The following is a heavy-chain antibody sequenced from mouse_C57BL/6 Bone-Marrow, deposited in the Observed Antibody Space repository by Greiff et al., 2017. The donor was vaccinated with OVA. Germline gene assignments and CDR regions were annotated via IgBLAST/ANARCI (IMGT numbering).Heavy chain of an antibody. CDR2: FYPGSGSI. CDR3: ARHALTGAWFAY. Sequence: QVQLQQSGAELVKPGASVKLSCKASGYTFTEYTIHWVKQRSGQGLEWIGWFYPGSGSIRYNEKFKDKATLTADKSSSTVSMELSSLTSEDSAVYFCARHALTGAWFAYWGQGTLVTVSA. D-gene: IGHD4-1*01. CDR1: GYTFTEYT. V-gene: IGHV1-62-2*01. J-gene: IGHJ3*01.